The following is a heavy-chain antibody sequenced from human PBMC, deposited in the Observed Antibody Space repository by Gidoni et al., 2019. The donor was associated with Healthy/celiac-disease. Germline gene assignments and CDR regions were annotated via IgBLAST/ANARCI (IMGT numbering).Heavy chain of an antibody. Sequence: EVQLLESGGGLVQPGGSLRLSCSASGFTFSSYAMSWVRQAPGKGLEWVSAISGSGGSTYYADSVKGRFTISRDNSKNTLYLQMNSLRAEDTAVYYCAKDYYDSSGYRAHDYWGQGTLVTVSS. CDR2: ISGSGGST. D-gene: IGHD3-22*01. CDR1: GFTFSSYA. V-gene: IGHV3-23*01. CDR3: AKDYYDSSGYRAHDY. J-gene: IGHJ4*02.